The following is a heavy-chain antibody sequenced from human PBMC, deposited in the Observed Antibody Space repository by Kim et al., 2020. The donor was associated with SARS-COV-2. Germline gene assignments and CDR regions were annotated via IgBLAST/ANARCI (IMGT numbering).Heavy chain of an antibody. D-gene: IGHD3-3*01. CDR1: GFIFTGYA. V-gene: IGHV3-9*01. J-gene: IGHJ2*01. CDR2: ISWDSTGI. Sequence: GGSLRLSCGGSGFIFTGYAMHWVRQAPGKGLEWVSGISWDSTGIYYADSVKGRFTISRDNAKNFLYLQMNSLRPEDTALYYCTKATGLWTGRGLWVRGA. CDR3: TKATGLWTGRGL.